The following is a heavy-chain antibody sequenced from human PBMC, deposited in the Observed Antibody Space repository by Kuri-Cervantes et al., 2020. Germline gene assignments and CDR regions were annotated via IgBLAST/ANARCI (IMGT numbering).Heavy chain of an antibody. CDR2: FCQRGNA. Sequence: SETLSLTCAVSGGSFSLCSQTWIRSFCQRGNANPSLKSRVTTSSDTSKKQFSLQVSSVIAADTAVYYCARGLGAPGGDYYYYYMDVWGKGTTVTVSS. J-gene: IGHJ6*03. D-gene: IGHD3-16*01. V-gene: IGHV4-59*01. CDR3: ARGLGAPGGDYYYYYMDV. CDR1: GGSFSLCS.